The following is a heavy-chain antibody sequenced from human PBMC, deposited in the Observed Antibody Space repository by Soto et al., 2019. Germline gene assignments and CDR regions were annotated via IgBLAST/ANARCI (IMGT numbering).Heavy chain of an antibody. Sequence: EVQLLEAGGGLVQPGGSLRLSCAASGFTFSSYAMSWVRQAPGKGLEWVSAISGSGGSTYYADSVKGRFTISRDNSKNTLYLQMNSLRAEDTAVYYCAKVRGYCGGDCYPNYYYGMDVWGQGTTVTVSS. D-gene: IGHD2-21*02. CDR3: AKVRGYCGGDCYPNYYYGMDV. CDR2: ISGSGGST. CDR1: GFTFSSYA. J-gene: IGHJ6*02. V-gene: IGHV3-23*01.